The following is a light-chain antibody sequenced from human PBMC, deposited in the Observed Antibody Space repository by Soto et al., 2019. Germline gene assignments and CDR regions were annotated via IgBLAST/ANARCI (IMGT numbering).Light chain of an antibody. CDR1: QGISSY. V-gene: IGKV1-9*01. CDR2: AAS. CDR3: QQLNSYPRRFT. J-gene: IGKJ3*01. Sequence: DIQLTQSPSFLSASVGDRVTITCRASQGISSYLAWYQQKPGKAPKLLIYAASTLQSGVPSRFSGSGSRTEFTLTISSLQPEDFATYYCQQLNSYPRRFTFGPGTKVDIK.